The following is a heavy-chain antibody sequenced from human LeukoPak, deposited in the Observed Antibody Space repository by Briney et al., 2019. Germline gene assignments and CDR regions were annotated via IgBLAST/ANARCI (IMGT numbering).Heavy chain of an antibody. D-gene: IGHD3-3*01. J-gene: IGHJ3*02. CDR1: GYTSTGYY. CDR3: ARAPLTIFGVVIIGAFDI. Sequence: GASVKVSCKASGYTSTGYYMHWVRQAPGQGLEWMGWINPNSGGTNYAQKFQGRVTMTRDTSISTAYMELSRLRSDDTAVYYCARAPLTIFGVVIIGAFDIWGQGTMVNVSS. V-gene: IGHV1-2*02. CDR2: INPNSGGT.